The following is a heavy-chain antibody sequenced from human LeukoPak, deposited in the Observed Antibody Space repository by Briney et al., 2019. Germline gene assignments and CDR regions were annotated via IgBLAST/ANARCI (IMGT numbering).Heavy chain of an antibody. CDR2: ISSSSSYI. CDR3: ASLGYCSSTSCSYRDY. D-gene: IGHD2-2*01. V-gene: IGHV3-21*01. J-gene: IGHJ4*02. Sequence: GGSLRLSCAASGFTFSSYSMNWVRQAQGKGLEWVSSISSSSSYIYYADSVKGRFTISRDNAKNSLYLQMNSLRAEDTAVYYCASLGYCSSTSCSYRDYWGQGTLVTVSS. CDR1: GFTFSSYS.